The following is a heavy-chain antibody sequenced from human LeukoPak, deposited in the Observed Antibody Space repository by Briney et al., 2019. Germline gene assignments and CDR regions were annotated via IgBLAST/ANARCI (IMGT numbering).Heavy chain of an antibody. D-gene: IGHD1-26*01. Sequence: SGGPLTLPCAASGFPFSRYNKNWLRQAPGKGLEWVSYISSSSSTIYYADSLKGRFTISRDNAENSLYLQMNSLRAEDTAVYYCARDWEGLLNWFDPWGQGTLVTVSS. CDR3: ARDWEGLLNWFDP. CDR2: ISSSSSTI. J-gene: IGHJ5*02. V-gene: IGHV3-48*01. CDR1: GFPFSRYN.